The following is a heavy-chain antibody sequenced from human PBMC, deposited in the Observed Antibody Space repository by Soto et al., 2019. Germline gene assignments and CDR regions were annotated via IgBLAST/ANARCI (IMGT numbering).Heavy chain of an antibody. CDR1: GFSLTTRGVG. CDR3: AHVPGSGELLYSYYYYMDV. D-gene: IGHD3-10*01. V-gene: IGHV2-5*02. J-gene: IGHJ6*03. CDR2: IYWDDDK. Sequence: ITLKESGPPLVNPTQTLTLTCTFSGFSLTTRGVGVGWIRQPPGKALEWLALIYWDDDKRYSPSLKSRLTITKDTSKNQVVLTLTNMDPVDTATYYCAHVPGSGELLYSYYYYMDVWGKATTVTVS.